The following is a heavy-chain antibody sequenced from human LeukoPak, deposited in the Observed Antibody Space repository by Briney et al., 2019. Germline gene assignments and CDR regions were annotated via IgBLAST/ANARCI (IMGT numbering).Heavy chain of an antibody. V-gene: IGHV1-2*02. J-gene: IGHJ4*02. CDR3: ARVGVRGVIIRRAHFDY. CDR2: INPNSGGT. Sequence: SVKVSCTVSGYTFTGYYMHWVRQAPGQGLEWMGWINPNSGGTNYAQKFQGKVTMTRDTSISTAYMELSRLRSDDTAVYYCARVGVRGVIIRRAHFDYWGQGTLVTVSS. D-gene: IGHD3-10*01. CDR1: GYTFTGYY.